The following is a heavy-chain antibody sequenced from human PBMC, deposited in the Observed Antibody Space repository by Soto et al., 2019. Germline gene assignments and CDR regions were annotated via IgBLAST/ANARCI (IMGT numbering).Heavy chain of an antibody. J-gene: IGHJ5*02. D-gene: IGHD3-10*01. V-gene: IGHV3-11*01. CDR2: ISSSGSTI. Sequence: GGSLRLSCAASGFTFSDYYMSWIRQAPGKGLEWVSYISSSGSTIYYADSVKGRFTISRDNAKNSLYLQMNSLRAEDTAVYYCARVLLWFGELPYNWFDPWGQGTLVTVSS. CDR1: GFTFSDYY. CDR3: ARVLLWFGELPYNWFDP.